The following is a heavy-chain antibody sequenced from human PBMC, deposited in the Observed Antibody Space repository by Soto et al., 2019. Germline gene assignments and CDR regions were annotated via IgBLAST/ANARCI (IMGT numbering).Heavy chain of an antibody. CDR1: GGSISSYY. J-gene: IGHJ4*02. D-gene: IGHD1-1*01. CDR3: GRFNNWNDVPYFDY. V-gene: IGHV4-59*01. CDR2: IYYSGST. Sequence: PSETLSLTCTVSGGSISSYYWSWIRQPPGKGLEWIGYIYYSGSTNYNPSLKSRVTISVDTSKNQFSLKLSSVTAADTAVYYCGRFNNWNDVPYFDYWGQGTLVTVSS.